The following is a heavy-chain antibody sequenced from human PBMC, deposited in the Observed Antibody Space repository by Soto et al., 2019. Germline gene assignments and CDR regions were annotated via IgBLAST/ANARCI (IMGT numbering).Heavy chain of an antibody. CDR3: ARDRLIAVTGLLHY. CDR1: GYPFTSYG. CDR2: ISAYNGKT. D-gene: IGHD6-19*01. Sequence: QVQLVQSGAEVKKPGASVKVSCKTSGYPFTSYGINWVRQAPGQGPEWMGWISAYNGKTSYTQQFQGRVTMTTDTSTSTAYMELRSLTSDDTAVYYCARDRLIAVTGLLHYWGQGTLVTVSS. J-gene: IGHJ4*02. V-gene: IGHV1-18*01.